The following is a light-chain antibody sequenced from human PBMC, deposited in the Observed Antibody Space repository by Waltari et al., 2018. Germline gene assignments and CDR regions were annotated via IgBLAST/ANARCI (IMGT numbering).Light chain of an antibody. Sequence: QSVLTQPPSVSAAPGQKVTISCSGSSSNIGNNYVSWYQQLPGTAPKLLIYDKTKRPSGIPDRFSGSKSGTSATLGITGLQTGDEADYYCGTWDSSLSAYVFGTGTKVTVL. CDR1: SSNIGNNY. CDR3: GTWDSSLSAYV. V-gene: IGLV1-51*01. CDR2: DKT. J-gene: IGLJ1*01.